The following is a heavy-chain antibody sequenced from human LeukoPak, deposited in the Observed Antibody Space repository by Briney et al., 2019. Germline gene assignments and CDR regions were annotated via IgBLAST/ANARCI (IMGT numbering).Heavy chain of an antibody. V-gene: IGHV3-11*04. Sequence: GGSLRLSCTASGFRFNDYYMTWIRQAPGKGLEWISYIRSSGGTTSLADSVRGRFSISRDNAKDTLYLQLNTLTAEDSAVYYCARMRYSHDDSGPSLPYYYYYMDVWGKGTTVTVS. CDR2: IRSSGGTT. CDR1: GFRFNDYY. J-gene: IGHJ6*03. CDR3: ARMRYSHDDSGPSLPYYYYYMDV. D-gene: IGHD3-22*01.